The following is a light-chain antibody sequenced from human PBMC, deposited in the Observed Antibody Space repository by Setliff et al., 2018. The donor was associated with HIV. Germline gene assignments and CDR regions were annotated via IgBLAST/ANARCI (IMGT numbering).Light chain of an antibody. J-gene: IGLJ1*01. CDR3: SAYAGVGTV. CDR2: EVT. Sequence: QSVLAQPASVSGSPGQSITISCTGTSSDVGTYRFVSWYQQHPGKVPKLMIYEVTKRPSGVSNRFSASKSGNTASLTISGLQAEDEADYYFSAYAGVGTVFGTGTKVTV. CDR1: SSDVGTYRF. V-gene: IGLV2-23*02.